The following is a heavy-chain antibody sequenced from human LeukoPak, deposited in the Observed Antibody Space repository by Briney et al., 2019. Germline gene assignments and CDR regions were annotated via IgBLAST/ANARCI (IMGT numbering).Heavy chain of an antibody. J-gene: IGHJ4*02. CDR2: LIPIVDVA. D-gene: IGHD3-3*02. CDR3: ARGGIGLGY. V-gene: IGHV1-69*04. CDR1: GDTFSSYA. Sequence: ASVKVSCKASGDTFSSYAFNWVRQAPGQRPDWMGRLIPIVDVANYAPKFQDRVTMTADTATSTAYMELTSLRSEDTAVYYCARGGIGLGYWGQGTLVTVSS.